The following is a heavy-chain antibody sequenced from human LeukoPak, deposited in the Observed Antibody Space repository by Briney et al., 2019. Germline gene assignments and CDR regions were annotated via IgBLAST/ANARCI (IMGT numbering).Heavy chain of an antibody. CDR3: ARDSGDFYFDWLLYAFDY. CDR1: GFTFSSYS. Sequence: PGGSLRLSCAASGFTFSSYSTNWVRQAPGKGLEWVSSISSSSSYIYYADSVKGRFTISRDNAKNSLYLQMNSLRAEDTAVYYCARDSGDFYFDWLLYAFDYWGQGTLVTVSS. D-gene: IGHD3-9*01. J-gene: IGHJ4*02. V-gene: IGHV3-21*01. CDR2: ISSSSSYI.